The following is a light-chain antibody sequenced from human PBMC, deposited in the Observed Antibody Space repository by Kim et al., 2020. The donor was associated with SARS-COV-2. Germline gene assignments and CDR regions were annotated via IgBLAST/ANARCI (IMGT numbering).Light chain of an antibody. Sequence: ASVGGRVTITGRASQSIGSYLAWYQQEPGKAPNLLIYKASSLESGVPSRFSGSGSGTEFTLTISSLQPDDFATYYCQQYAGYPLTFGGGTKLEI. J-gene: IGKJ4*01. CDR1: QSIGSY. V-gene: IGKV1-5*03. CDR2: KAS. CDR3: QQYAGYPLT.